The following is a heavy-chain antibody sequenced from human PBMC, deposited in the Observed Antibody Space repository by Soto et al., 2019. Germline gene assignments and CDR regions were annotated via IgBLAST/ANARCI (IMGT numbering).Heavy chain of an antibody. CDR3: ASLMSSGYYYGMDV. J-gene: IGHJ6*02. Sequence: SVKVSCKASGRTFSSYAISWVRQAPGQGLEWMGGIIPIFGTANYAQKFQGRVTITADKSTSTAYMELSSLRSEDTAVYYCASLMSSGYYYGMDVWGQGTTVTVSS. CDR2: IIPIFGTA. D-gene: IGHD3-10*01. CDR1: GRTFSSYA. V-gene: IGHV1-69*06.